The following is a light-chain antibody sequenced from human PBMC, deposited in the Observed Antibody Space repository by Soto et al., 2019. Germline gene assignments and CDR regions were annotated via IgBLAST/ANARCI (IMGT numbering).Light chain of an antibody. V-gene: IGKV3-20*01. CDR2: GAS. Sequence: EIVWPQSPGILSVSPGYGATLSGRASQSVSHNYLAWYQQKPGQAPRLVISGASSRATGIPDRFSGSGSGADFTRTSSRLEPDDFAVYDCQHYGDSSWTVGQGTKVDIK. CDR3: QHYGDSSWT. J-gene: IGKJ1*01. CDR1: QSVSHNY.